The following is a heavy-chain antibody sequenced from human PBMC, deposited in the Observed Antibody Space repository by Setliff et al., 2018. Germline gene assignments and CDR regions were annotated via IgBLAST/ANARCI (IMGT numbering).Heavy chain of an antibody. Sequence: ASVKVSCKASGYTFKTYGFTWVRQAPGQGLEWMGWISPYNGNTNSAQKFQGRVTMTTDTPTSTAYMELKSLRYDDTAVYYCAREVYCNGGRCYGQMPAALGHWGQGTLVTVSS. J-gene: IGHJ4*02. CDR2: ISPYNGNT. CDR3: AREVYCNGGRCYGQMPAALGH. D-gene: IGHD2-15*01. V-gene: IGHV1-18*01. CDR1: GYTFKTYG.